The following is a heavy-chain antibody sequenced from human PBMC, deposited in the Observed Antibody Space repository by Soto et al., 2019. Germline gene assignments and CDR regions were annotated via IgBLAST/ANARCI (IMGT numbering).Heavy chain of an antibody. Sequence: QLQLRESGSGLVKPSETLSLTCTVSGGSISSGGYSWSWIRQSPEKGLEWLGCIYPTGTTYYHQSLKSRVTISVDTSRNQFSLHLTSVTAADTAVYFCARAPPGPSPRWVLWGQGTTLTVSS. CDR3: ARAPPGPSPRWVL. V-gene: IGHV4-30-2*06. D-gene: IGHD3-10*01. J-gene: IGHJ6*02. CDR2: IYPTGTT. CDR1: GGSISSGGYS.